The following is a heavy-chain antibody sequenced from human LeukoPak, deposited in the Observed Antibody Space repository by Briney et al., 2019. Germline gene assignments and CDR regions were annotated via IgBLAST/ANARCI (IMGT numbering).Heavy chain of an antibody. Sequence: GASVKVSCKASGYTFTGYYMHWVRQAPGQGLEWMGWINPNSGGTNYAQKFQGRVTMTRDTSISTAYMELSRLRSDDTAVYYCARDNDSSGYYEGWFDPWGQGTLVTVSS. V-gene: IGHV1-2*02. CDR3: ARDNDSSGYYEGWFDP. J-gene: IGHJ5*02. CDR2: INPNSGGT. D-gene: IGHD3-22*01. CDR1: GYTFTGYY.